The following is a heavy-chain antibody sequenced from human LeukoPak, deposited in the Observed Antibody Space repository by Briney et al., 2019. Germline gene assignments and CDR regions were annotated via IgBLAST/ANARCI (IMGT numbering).Heavy chain of an antibody. J-gene: IGHJ4*02. Sequence: GGSLRLSCAASGFTFSSYAMSWVRQAPGKGLEWVSAISGSGGSTYYADSVKGRFTISRDNSKNTLYLQMNSLRAEDTAVYCWTKAPAVIVVVQFDYWGQGTLVTVSS. CDR1: GFTFSSYA. D-gene: IGHD3-22*01. V-gene: IGHV3-23*01. CDR2: ISGSGGST. CDR3: TKAPAVIVVVQFDY.